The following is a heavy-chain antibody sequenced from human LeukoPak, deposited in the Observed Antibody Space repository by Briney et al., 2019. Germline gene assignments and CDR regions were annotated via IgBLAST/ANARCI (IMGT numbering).Heavy chain of an antibody. V-gene: IGHV3-23*01. CDR1: GFPFGSHA. CDR2: ISSSGTSK. D-gene: IGHD2-2*01. CDR3: AKVRGSTSCLDY. J-gene: IGHJ4*02. Sequence: GSLRLSCAVSGFPFGSHAMKWVRQAPGKGLEWVSVISSSGTSKYYIDSVEDRFTISRDNSKNTLYLQMNSLRAEDTAVYYCAKVRGSTSCLDYWGQGTLVTVSS.